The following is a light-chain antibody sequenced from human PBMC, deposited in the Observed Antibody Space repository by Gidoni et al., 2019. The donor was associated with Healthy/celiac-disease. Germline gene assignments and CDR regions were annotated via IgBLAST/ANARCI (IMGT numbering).Light chain of an antibody. CDR3: QQLNSYPVT. Sequence: DIQLTQSPSFLSASVGDRVTITCRASQGISSYLAWYQQKPGKAPKLLIYAASTLQSGVPSRFSGSGSGTVFTLTISSLQPEDFATYYCQQLNSYPVTFGQGTKVEIK. CDR1: QGISSY. CDR2: AAS. V-gene: IGKV1-9*01. J-gene: IGKJ1*01.